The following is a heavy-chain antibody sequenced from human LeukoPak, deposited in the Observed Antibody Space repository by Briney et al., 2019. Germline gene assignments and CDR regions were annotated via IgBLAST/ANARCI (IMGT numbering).Heavy chain of an antibody. J-gene: IGHJ6*03. CDR2: INPNSGGT. Sequence: ASVKVSCKASGYTFTGYYMHWVRQAPGHGLEWMGWINPNSGGTNYAQKFQGRVTITRDTSVSTVYMELSRLRSDDTAVYYCARYPVGATSYYYYMDVWGKGTTVTVSS. CDR1: GYTFTGYY. CDR3: ARYPVGATSYYYYMDV. V-gene: IGHV1-2*02. D-gene: IGHD1-26*01.